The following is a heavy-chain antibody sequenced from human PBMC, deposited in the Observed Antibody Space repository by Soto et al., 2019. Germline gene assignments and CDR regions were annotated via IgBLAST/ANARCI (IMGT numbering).Heavy chain of an antibody. CDR3: ARGSVGPTSDFDY. J-gene: IGHJ4*02. CDR1: GYNFNTFG. CDR2: IGAYNGNT. V-gene: IGHV1-18*01. Sequence: GASVKVSCKASGYNFNTFGIRWARQAPGQGLEWMGWIGAYNGNTKYAQNQKGRVTMTIETSTSTASMELRSLRSDYTAVYFCARGSVGPTSDFDYWGQGTLVTVSS. D-gene: IGHD1-26*01.